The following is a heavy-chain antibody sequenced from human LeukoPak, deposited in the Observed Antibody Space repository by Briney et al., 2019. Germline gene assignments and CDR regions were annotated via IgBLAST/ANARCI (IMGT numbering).Heavy chain of an antibody. CDR1: GFTVSSTY. CDR3: AKDGGATGAYYFDY. D-gene: IGHD1-26*01. CDR2: ISYDGSNK. V-gene: IGHV3-30*18. J-gene: IGHJ4*02. Sequence: GGSLRLSCAASGFTVSSTYMSWVRQTPGKGLEWVAVISYDGSNKYYADSVKGRFTISRDNSKNTLYLQMNSLRAEDTAVYYCAKDGGATGAYYFDYWGQGTLVTVSS.